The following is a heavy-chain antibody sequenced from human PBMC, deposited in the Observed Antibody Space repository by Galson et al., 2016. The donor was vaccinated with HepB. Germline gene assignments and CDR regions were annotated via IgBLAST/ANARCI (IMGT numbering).Heavy chain of an antibody. CDR2: SSGYYGPT. J-gene: IGHJ6*02. D-gene: IGHD4-23*01. Sequence: SLRLSCAASGFAFNKFALNWVRQAPGKGLEWVSGSSGYYGPTFHGASAEGRFTISRDNSKNTLYLHMTSLRAEDTAVYYCATATLPSTVDIDSYSYNGLDVWGQGPTVTVSS. CDR1: GFAFNKFA. CDR3: ATATLPSTVDIDSYSYNGLDV. V-gene: IGHV3-23*01.